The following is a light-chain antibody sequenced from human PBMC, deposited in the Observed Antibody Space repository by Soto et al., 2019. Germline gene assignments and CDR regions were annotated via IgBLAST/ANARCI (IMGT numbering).Light chain of an antibody. CDR3: FSYAGSSTYV. Sequence: QSALTQPPSASGSPGQSVTISCTGTSSDVGGYNYVSWYQNHPGKAPKLMIYEGSKRPSGVSNRFSGSKSGNTASLTISGLQAADEADYFCFSYAGSSTYVFGTGTKVTVL. V-gene: IGLV2-23*01. CDR2: EGS. J-gene: IGLJ1*01. CDR1: SSDVGGYNY.